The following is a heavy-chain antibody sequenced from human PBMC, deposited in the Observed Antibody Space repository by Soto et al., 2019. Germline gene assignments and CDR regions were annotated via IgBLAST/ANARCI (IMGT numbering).Heavy chain of an antibody. CDR1: GGSIGIVGHS. J-gene: IGHJ6*02. CDR3: XXXXXXXXXXXXXYYGMDV. Sequence: QLQLQESGSGLVKPSQTLSLTCTVSGGSIGIVGHSWTWIRQPPSKGLEWIGYIYHRGSPYYNPSLTSRVPMSVDTSQNQFSLQLSSVTAXXXXXXXXXXXXXXXXXXXXXYYGMDVWGQGATVTVSS. V-gene: IGHV4-30-2*01. CDR2: IYHRGSP.